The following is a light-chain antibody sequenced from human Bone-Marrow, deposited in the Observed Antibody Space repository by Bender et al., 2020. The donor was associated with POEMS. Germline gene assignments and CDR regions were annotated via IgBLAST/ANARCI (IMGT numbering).Light chain of an antibody. CDR2: QGS. V-gene: IGLV2-23*01. CDR3: CSYGGTYTSI. J-gene: IGLJ1*01. Sequence: QSALTQPASVSGSPGQSITISCTGTSSDVGGYNLVSWYQQHPGKAPKLMIYQGSNRPSGVPDRFSGSKSGYTASLTISGLQADDEDVYYCCSYGGTYTSIFGTGTKVTVL. CDR1: SSDVGGYNL.